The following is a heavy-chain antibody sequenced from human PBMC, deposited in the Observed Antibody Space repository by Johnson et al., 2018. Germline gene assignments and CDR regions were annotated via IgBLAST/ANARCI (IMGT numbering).Heavy chain of an antibody. J-gene: IGHJ6*02. CDR3: ARGKGYYDLYGMDV. Sequence: EVQLVESGGGLVQPGESLRLSCVVSGFPLTTYAMSWVRQAPGTGLEWVSSISGTGGRTWYADSVKGRFTMSRDSSKNTLYLEVNSLRARDTAVYYCARGKGYYDLYGMDVWGQGTTVTVSS. CDR1: GFPLTTYA. CDR2: ISGTGGRT. D-gene: IGHD3-22*01. V-gene: IGHV3-23*04.